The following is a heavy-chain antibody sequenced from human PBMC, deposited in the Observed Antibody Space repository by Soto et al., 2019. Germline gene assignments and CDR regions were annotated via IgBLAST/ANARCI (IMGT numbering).Heavy chain of an antibody. CDR1: GFTFSSYW. CDR2: IKQDGSEK. CDR3: ASGGLLWFGELSYYFDY. J-gene: IGHJ4*02. V-gene: IGHV3-7*01. Sequence: GGSLRLSCAASGFTFSSYWRSWVRQAPGKGLEWVANIKQDGSEKYYVDSVKGRFTISRDNAKNSLYLQMNSLRAEDTAVYYCASGGLLWFGELSYYFDYWGQGTLVTVSS. D-gene: IGHD3-10*01.